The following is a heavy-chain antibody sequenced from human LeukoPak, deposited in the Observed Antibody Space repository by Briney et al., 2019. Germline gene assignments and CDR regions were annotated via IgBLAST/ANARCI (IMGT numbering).Heavy chain of an antibody. CDR2: IAYDGSNK. J-gene: IGHJ4*02. CDR3: ARDGDYYDSSGDSDY. CDR1: GFTFSSYA. D-gene: IGHD3-22*01. V-gene: IGHV3-30-3*01. Sequence: GGSLRLSCAASGFTFSSYAMHWVRQAPGKGLEWVAVIAYDGSNKYYADSVKGRFTISRDNSKNTLYLQMNSLRAEDTAVYYCARDGDYYDSSGDSDYWGQGTLVTVSS.